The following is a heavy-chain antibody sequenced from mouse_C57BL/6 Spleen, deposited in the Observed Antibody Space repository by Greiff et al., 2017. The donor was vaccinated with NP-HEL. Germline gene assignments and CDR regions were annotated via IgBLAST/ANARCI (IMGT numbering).Heavy chain of an antibody. V-gene: IGHV1-26*01. CDR2: INPNNGGT. CDR1: GCTFTDYY. D-gene: IGHD1-3*01. J-gene: IGHJ4*01. CDR3: ARSNYQGTTMDY. Sequence: VQLQQSGPELVKPGASVKISCKASGCTFTDYYMNWVKQSHGKSLEWIGDINPNNGGTSYNQKFKGKATLTVDKSSSTAYMELRSLTSEDSAVYYCARSNYQGTTMDYWGQGTSVTVSS.